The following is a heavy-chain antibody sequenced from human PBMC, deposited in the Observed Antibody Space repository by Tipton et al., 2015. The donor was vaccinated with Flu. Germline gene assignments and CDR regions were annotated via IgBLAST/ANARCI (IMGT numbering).Heavy chain of an antibody. V-gene: IGHV4-4*07. CDR3: ARDGYSGYDFGYYFDS. J-gene: IGHJ4*02. CDR1: GGSLSGYY. CDR2: IYTGGSS. D-gene: IGHD5-12*01. Sequence: LRLSCTVSGGSLSGYYWSWIRQPAGKGLEWIGRIYTGGSSYYNPSLKSRVTMSVDTPKNQFSLKLDSMTAADTAVYFCARDGYSGYDFGYYFDSWGQGTLVTVST.